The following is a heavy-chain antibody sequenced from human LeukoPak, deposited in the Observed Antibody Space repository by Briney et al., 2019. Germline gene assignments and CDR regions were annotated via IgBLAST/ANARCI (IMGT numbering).Heavy chain of an antibody. CDR3: ARDGDIIDY. CDR1: GFTSSDYY. Sequence: GGSLRLSCAASGFTSSDYYMSWIRQAPGKGLEWVSYISSSSSYTNYADSVKGRFTISRDNAKNSLYLQMNSLRAEDTAVYYCARDGDIIDYWGQGTLVTVSS. D-gene: IGHD5-12*01. CDR2: ISSSSSYT. J-gene: IGHJ4*02. V-gene: IGHV3-11*06.